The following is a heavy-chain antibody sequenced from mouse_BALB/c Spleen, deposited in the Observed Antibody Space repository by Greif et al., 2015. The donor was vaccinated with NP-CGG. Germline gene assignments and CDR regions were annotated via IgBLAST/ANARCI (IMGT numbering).Heavy chain of an antibody. CDR2: IDPSNSDT. D-gene: IGHD6-1*01. Sequence: QVQLTDSAPELVSPGASVKTSCKPSAYTFTSSWMHWVNPSPGQGLEWIGMIDPSNSDTRLNQKFKDKATLNVDKSSSGADMQLGSGGGEESAVYWWGGGDGGFAYWGQGTLVTGSA. CDR3: GGGDGGFAY. CDR1: AYTFTSSW. V-gene: IGHV1S82*01. J-gene: IGHJ3*01.